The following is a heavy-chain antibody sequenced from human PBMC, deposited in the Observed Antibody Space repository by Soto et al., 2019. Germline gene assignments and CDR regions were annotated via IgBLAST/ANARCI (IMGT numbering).Heavy chain of an antibody. V-gene: IGHV3-43*01. CDR1: GFTFDDYT. CDR2: ISWDGGST. CDR3: AKGAGYSSSWDLFDY. Sequence: EVQLVESGGVVVQPGGSLRLSCAASGFTFDDYTMHWVRQAPGKGLECVSLISWDGGSTYYADSVKGRFTISRDNSKNSLYLQMNSLRTEDTALYYCAKGAGYSSSWDLFDYWGQGTLVTVSS. D-gene: IGHD6-13*01. J-gene: IGHJ4*02.